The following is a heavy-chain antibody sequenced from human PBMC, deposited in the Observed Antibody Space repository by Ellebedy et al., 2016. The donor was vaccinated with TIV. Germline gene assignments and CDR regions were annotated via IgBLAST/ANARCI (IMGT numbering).Heavy chain of an antibody. Sequence: ASVKVSCXASGYTFTNYYKHWMRQAPGQGLEWMGIIIPSSGATNYAQKFQGRVAMTRDTSTTTVYMELSSLMSDDTAVYFCAREIPRSMYFDYWGPGTLVTVSS. CDR2: IIPSSGAT. CDR3: AREIPRSMYFDY. V-gene: IGHV1-46*01. J-gene: IGHJ4*02. CDR1: GYTFTNYY.